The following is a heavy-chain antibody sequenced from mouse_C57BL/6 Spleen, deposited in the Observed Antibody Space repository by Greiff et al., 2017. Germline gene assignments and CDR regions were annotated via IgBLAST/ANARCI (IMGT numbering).Heavy chain of an antibody. Sequence: EVQVVESGGGLVQPGGSMKLSCVASGFTFSNYWMNWVRQSPEKGLEWVAQIRLKSDNYATHYAESVKGRFTISRDDSKSSVYLQMNNLRAEDTGIYYCTGGDSYYDYAMFAYWGQGTLVTVSA. J-gene: IGHJ3*01. CDR1: GFTFSNYW. D-gene: IGHD2-4*01. V-gene: IGHV6-3*01. CDR2: IRLKSDNYAT. CDR3: TGGDSYYDYAMFAY.